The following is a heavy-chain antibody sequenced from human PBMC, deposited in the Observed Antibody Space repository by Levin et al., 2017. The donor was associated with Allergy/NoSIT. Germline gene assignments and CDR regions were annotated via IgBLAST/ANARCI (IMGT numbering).Heavy chain of an antibody. CDR2: VSDGVDYT. D-gene: IGHD1-26*01. Sequence: GGSLRLSCAASGFTFSTYAMNWVRQAPGQGLEWVSSVSDGVDYTFYADSVKGRFTLSRDNSKNTLYLQMNSLRAEDTALYYCAKDDGTAYYSFDSWGQGTLVTVSS. V-gene: IGHV3-23*01. CDR1: GFTFSTYA. CDR3: AKDDGTAYYSFDS. J-gene: IGHJ4*02.